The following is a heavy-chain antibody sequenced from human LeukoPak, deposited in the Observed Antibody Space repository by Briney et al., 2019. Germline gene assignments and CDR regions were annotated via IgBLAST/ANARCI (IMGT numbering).Heavy chain of an antibody. CDR1: GYTLTELS. D-gene: IGHD3-10*02. J-gene: IGHJ4*02. CDR2: FDPEDGET. CDR3: ATVFGKWSTGDYFDY. V-gene: IGHV1-24*01. Sequence: GASVKVSCKVSGYTLTELSMHWVRQAPGKGLEWMGGFDPEDGETIYAKKFQGRVTMTEDTSTDTAYMELSSLRSEDTAVYYCATVFGKWSTGDYFDYWGQGTLVTVSS.